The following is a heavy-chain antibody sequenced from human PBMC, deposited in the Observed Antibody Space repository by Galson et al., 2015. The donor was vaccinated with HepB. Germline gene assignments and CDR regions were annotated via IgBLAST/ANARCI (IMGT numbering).Heavy chain of an antibody. CDR2: IYSGGNT. CDR3: ARSLNPYYYMDV. CDR1: GFTFSGST. D-gene: IGHD1-14*01. J-gene: IGHJ6*03. Sequence: SLRLSCAASGFTFSGSTIHWVRQAPGKGLEWVSLIYSGGNTFYADSVKGRFTISRDNSKNTLYLQVNSLTAEDTAVYYCARSLNPYYYMDVWGRGTTVTVSS. V-gene: IGHV3-53*01.